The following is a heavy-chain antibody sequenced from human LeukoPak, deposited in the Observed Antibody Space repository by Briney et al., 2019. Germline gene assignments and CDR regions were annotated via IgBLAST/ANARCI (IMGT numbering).Heavy chain of an antibody. CDR2: IYYSGST. CDR3: ATQPDYGDDGYFDY. J-gene: IGHJ4*02. V-gene: IGHV4-39*01. CDR1: GGSISSSIYY. Sequence: SETLSLTCTVSGGSISSSIYYWGWIRQPPGRGLEWSGSIYYSGSTYYNPSLKSRVTISVDTSKNQFSLKLSSVTAADTAVYYCATQPDYGDDGYFDYWGQGTLVTVSS. D-gene: IGHD4-17*01.